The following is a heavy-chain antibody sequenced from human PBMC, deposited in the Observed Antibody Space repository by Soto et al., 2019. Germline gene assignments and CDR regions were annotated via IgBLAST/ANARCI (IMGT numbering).Heavy chain of an antibody. V-gene: IGHV4-34*01. CDR1: GGSFSGYY. D-gene: IGHD1-26*01. CDR3: ARVANEGATNY. J-gene: IGHJ4*02. Sequence: QVQLQQWGAGLLKPSETLSLTCAVYGGSFSGYYWSWIRQPPGKGLEWIGEINHSGSTNYNPSLKSRVTISVDTSKNQFSLKLSSVTAADTAVYYCARVANEGATNYWGQGTLVTVSS. CDR2: INHSGST.